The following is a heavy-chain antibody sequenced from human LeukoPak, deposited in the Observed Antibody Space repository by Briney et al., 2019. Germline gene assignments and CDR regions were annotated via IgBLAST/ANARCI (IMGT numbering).Heavy chain of an antibody. Sequence: GESLKISCKGSGYSFTSYWIGWVRQVPGKGLEWMGIIYPGDSDTRYSPSFQGQVTISADKSISTAYLQWSSLKASDTAMYYCARPRGGAYYDSSGYPFYFDYWGQGTLVTVSS. CDR2: IYPGDSDT. V-gene: IGHV5-51*01. CDR3: ARPRGGAYYDSSGYPFYFDY. D-gene: IGHD3-22*01. J-gene: IGHJ4*02. CDR1: GYSFTSYW.